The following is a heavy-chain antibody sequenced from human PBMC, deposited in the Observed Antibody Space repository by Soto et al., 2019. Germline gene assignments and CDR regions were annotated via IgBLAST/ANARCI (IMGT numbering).Heavy chain of an antibody. Sequence: SETLSLTCAVSGDSITSPNWWVWVRQAPGKGLEWIGEIYHSGTTNYNPSLKSRVTISVDKSENQFSLKLTSVTAADTAVDYCARDRGIAAAGSWGQGILVTVSS. D-gene: IGHD6-13*01. V-gene: IGHV4-4*02. CDR2: IYHSGTT. CDR1: GDSITSPNW. CDR3: ARDRGIAAAGS. J-gene: IGHJ4*02.